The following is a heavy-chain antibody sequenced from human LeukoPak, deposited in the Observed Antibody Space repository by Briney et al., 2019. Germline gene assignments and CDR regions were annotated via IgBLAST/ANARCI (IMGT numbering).Heavy chain of an antibody. CDR3: AGDLRYFDWLAQS. J-gene: IGHJ5*02. D-gene: IGHD3-9*01. CDR1: GGSISSGDYY. Sequence: SETLSLTCTVSGGSISSGDYYWRWIRQPPGKSLEWIGYIYYSGSTYYNPSLKSRVTISVDTSKNQFSLKLSSVTAADTAVYYCAGDLRYFDWLAQSWGQGTLVTVSS. CDR2: IYYSGST. V-gene: IGHV4-30-4*01.